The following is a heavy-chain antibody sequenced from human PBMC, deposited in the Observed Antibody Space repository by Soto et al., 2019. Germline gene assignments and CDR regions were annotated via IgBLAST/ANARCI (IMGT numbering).Heavy chain of an antibody. CDR1: GFTFSNYA. CDR2: INGPGSST. V-gene: IGHV3-23*01. J-gene: IGHJ4*02. Sequence: PGGSLRLSCAASGFTFSNYAMHWVRQAPGKGLEWVATINGPGSSTYYADSVKGRFTISRDNSKNTLYLQMNSLRAEDTALYYCAKDRLFDWRLPWLDSWGQGALVTVSS. D-gene: IGHD3-9*01. CDR3: AKDRLFDWRLPWLDS.